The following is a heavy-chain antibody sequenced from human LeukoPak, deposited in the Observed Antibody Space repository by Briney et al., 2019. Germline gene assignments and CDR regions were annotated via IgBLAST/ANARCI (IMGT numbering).Heavy chain of an antibody. Sequence: GGFLRLSCAASGFTFSGYAMSWVRQAPGKGLEWVSTFSGSDYSTYYADSVKGRFTISRDNAKNSLYLQMNSLRAEDTAVYYCARDRGRWGQGTLVTVSS. CDR1: GFTFSGYA. CDR2: FSGSDYST. J-gene: IGHJ4*02. CDR3: ARDRGR. D-gene: IGHD3-10*01. V-gene: IGHV3-23*01.